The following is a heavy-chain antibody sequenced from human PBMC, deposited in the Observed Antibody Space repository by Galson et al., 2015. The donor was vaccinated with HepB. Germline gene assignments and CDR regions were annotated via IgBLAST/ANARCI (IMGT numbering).Heavy chain of an antibody. CDR3: AREGAGGGMAV. CDR2: IDSGART. Sequence: SLRLSCAASEFTVSTNYMNWVRQAPGKGLEWVSLIDSGARTYYAASVKGRFTLFRDNSKNTLYLHMNSLRAEDTAVYYCAREGAGGGMAVWGQGTTVTVSS. D-gene: IGHD3-16*01. V-gene: IGHV3-53*01. J-gene: IGHJ6*02. CDR1: EFTVSTNY.